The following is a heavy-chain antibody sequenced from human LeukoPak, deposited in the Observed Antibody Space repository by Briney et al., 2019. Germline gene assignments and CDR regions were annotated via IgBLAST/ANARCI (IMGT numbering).Heavy chain of an antibody. D-gene: IGHD1-26*01. Sequence: GGSLRLSCAASGLTFSSYSMNWVRQAPGKGLEWVSFISCLSGTRDYADSVRGRFTISRDNDKNSLYLHMDSLRSEDTAVYYCARDHGGSYSYWGQGTLVTVSS. J-gene: IGHJ4*02. V-gene: IGHV3-48*01. CDR3: ARDHGGSYSY. CDR2: ISCLSGTR. CDR1: GLTFSSYS.